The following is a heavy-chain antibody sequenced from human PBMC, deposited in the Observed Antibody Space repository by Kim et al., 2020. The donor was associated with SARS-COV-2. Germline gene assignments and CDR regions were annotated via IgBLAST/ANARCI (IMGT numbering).Heavy chain of an antibody. CDR1: GFTFSSYW. CDR2: IKSDGSDK. Sequence: GGSLRLSCAASGFTFSSYWMTWVRQVPGKGLECLAQIKSDGSDKYYVDSVKGRFTISRDNAKNSLYLQMNSLRADDTAVYFCARDQSRRLDYWGQGTLVTVSS. D-gene: IGHD6-6*01. CDR3: ARDQSRRLDY. J-gene: IGHJ4*02. V-gene: IGHV3-7*03.